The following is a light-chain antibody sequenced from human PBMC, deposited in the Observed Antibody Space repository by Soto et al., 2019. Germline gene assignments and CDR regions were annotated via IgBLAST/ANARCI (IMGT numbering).Light chain of an antibody. CDR1: SRDVGGYNY. J-gene: IGLJ2*01. V-gene: IGLV2-14*01. CDR2: DVS. CDR3: SSHTISTTLV. Sequence: QSALTQPASVSGSPGQSITISCTGTSRDVGGYNYVSWFQQHPGKAPKLMIYDVSTRPSGVSNRFSGSKSGNTASLTISWLQAEDEADYYCSSHTISTTLVFGGWTKLTV.